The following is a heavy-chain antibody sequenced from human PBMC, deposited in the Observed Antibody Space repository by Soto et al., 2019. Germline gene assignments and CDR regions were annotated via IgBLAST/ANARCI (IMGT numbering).Heavy chain of an antibody. CDR3: AKEDTSSGSLDY. CDR1: GFPFGENA. J-gene: IGHJ4*02. D-gene: IGHD6-19*01. Sequence: GGSLRLSCAASGFPFGENAMSWVRQAPGKGLEWVSGISDSGATTYYADSVRGRFTISRDNSKNTLYLQMKSLRAEDSASYYCAKEDTSSGSLDYWGQGAMVTVYS. V-gene: IGHV3-23*01. CDR2: ISDSGATT.